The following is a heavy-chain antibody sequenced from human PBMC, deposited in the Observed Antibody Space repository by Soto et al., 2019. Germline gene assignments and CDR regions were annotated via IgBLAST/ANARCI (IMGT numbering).Heavy chain of an antibody. D-gene: IGHD6-13*01. Sequence: SETLSLTCTVSGGSIISYYGSCIRQPPGKGLEWIGYIYYSGSTNYNPSLKSRVTISVDTSKNQFSLKLSSVTAADTAVYYCARGGDSSSWYYYYYYMDVWGKGTTVT. J-gene: IGHJ6*03. V-gene: IGHV4-59*01. CDR3: ARGGDSSSWYYYYYYMDV. CDR1: GGSIISYY. CDR2: IYYSGST.